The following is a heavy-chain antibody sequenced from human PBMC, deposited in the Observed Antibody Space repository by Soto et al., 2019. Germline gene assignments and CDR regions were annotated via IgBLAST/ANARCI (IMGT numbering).Heavy chain of an antibody. D-gene: IGHD3-22*01. CDR2: IYPGDSES. V-gene: IGHV5-51*01. CDR1: GYRFSNYW. Sequence: GESLKISCKASGYRFSNYWIGWVRQMPGKGLEWMGIIYPGDSESTYSPSFQGQVTISVDKSISTAYLQWSSLRASDTAIYYCATRSDYYYYFDYWGQGTLVTVSS. CDR3: ATRSDYYYYFDY. J-gene: IGHJ4*02.